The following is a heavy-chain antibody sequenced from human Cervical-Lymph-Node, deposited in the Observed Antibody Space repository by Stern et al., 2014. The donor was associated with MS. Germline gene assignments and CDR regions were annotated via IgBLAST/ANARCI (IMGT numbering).Heavy chain of an antibody. CDR2: MNPNSGNP. CDR1: GYTFTSYD. V-gene: IGHV1-8*01. D-gene: IGHD5-18*01. J-gene: IGHJ5*02. CDR3: ARGPPNTAMATGWFDP. Sequence: QVQLVQSGAEVKKPGASVKVSCKASGYTFTSYDINWVRQATGQGLAWMGWMNPNSGNPGYAQKFQGRVTMTRNTSISTAYMELSSLRSEDTAVYYCARGPPNTAMATGWFDPWGQGTLVTVSS.